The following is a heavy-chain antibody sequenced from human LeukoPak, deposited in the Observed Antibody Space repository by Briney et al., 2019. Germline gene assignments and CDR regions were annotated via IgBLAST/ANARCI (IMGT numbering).Heavy chain of an antibody. CDR2: IRYDGSNH. V-gene: IGHV3-30*02. CDR3: ARVIAAAGPRYYYYYMDV. D-gene: IGHD6-13*01. J-gene: IGHJ6*03. Sequence: AGGSLRLSCAASGFTFSGYGMHWVRQAPGKGLEWVAFIRYDGSNHYYADSVKGRFTISRDNSKNILYLQMNSLKSEDTALYHCARVIAAAGPRYYYYYMDVWGKGTTVTISS. CDR1: GFTFSGYG.